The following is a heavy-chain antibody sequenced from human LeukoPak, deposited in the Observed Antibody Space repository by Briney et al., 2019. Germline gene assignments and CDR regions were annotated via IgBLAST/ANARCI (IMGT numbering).Heavy chain of an antibody. V-gene: IGHV3-23*01. Sequence: QSGGSLRLSCAASGFTFSSYAMGWVRQAPGKGLEWVSAISGSGGSTYYADSVKGRFAISRDNSKNTLYLQMNSLRAEDTAVYYCAKDNERITMVRGVNWGQGTLVTVSS. J-gene: IGHJ4*02. CDR3: AKDNERITMVRGVN. CDR2: ISGSGGST. CDR1: GFTFSSYA. D-gene: IGHD3-10*01.